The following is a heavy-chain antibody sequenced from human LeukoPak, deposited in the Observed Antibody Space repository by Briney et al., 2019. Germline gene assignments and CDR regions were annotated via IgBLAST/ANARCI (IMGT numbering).Heavy chain of an antibody. Sequence: SENLSLTCTVSGGSISSYYWSWIRQPPGKGLEWIGYIYYSGSNNYNPSLKSRVTISVDTSKNQFSLKLSSVTAADTAVYYCARDPGITMVRGVIPSRGDAFDIWGQGTMVTVSS. V-gene: IGHV4-59*01. CDR1: GGSISSYY. CDR3: ARDPGITMVRGVIPSRGDAFDI. CDR2: IYYSGSN. D-gene: IGHD3-10*01. J-gene: IGHJ3*02.